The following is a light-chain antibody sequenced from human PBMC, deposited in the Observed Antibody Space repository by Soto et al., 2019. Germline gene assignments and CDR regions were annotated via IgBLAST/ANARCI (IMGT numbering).Light chain of an antibody. J-gene: IGKJ1*01. CDR1: QGIRND. V-gene: IGKV1-5*03. Sequence: RASQGIRNDLAWYQQKPGKAPKLLIYKASSLESGVPSRFSGSGSGTEFTLTISNPLLHYLAIHSQQQDESYWTLGRGTKVDIK. CDR2: KAS. CDR3: QQDESYWT.